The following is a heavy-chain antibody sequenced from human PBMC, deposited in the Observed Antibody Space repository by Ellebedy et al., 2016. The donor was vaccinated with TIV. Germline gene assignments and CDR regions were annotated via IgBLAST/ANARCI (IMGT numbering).Heavy chain of an antibody. D-gene: IGHD3-10*01. J-gene: IGHJ4*01. CDR2: IGSYNGNT. CDR3: ARGLWFGELDV. Sequence: AASVKVSCKASGYSLTSNGISWARQAPGQGLECMGWIGSYNGNTNYAQKFQGRVTMTTDTSTRTVYMDLRSLRSDDTAVYYCARGLWFGELDVWGQGTLVTVSS. V-gene: IGHV1-18*01. CDR1: GYSLTSNG.